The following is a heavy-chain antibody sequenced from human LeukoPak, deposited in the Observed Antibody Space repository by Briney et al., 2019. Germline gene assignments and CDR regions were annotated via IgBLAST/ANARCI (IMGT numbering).Heavy chain of an antibody. Sequence: SQTLSLTCTVSGGSISSGSYYWSWIRQPAGKGLEWIGRIYTSGSTNYNPSLKSRVTISVDTSKNQFSLKLSSVTAADTALYYCARGGGLWLGELPLNYWGQGTLVTVSS. J-gene: IGHJ4*02. CDR3: ARGGGLWLGELPLNY. V-gene: IGHV4-61*02. CDR1: GGSISSGSYY. CDR2: IYTSGST. D-gene: IGHD3-10*01.